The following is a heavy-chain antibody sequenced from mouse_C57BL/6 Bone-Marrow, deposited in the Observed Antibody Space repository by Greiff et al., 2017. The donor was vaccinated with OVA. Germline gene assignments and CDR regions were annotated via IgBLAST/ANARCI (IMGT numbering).Heavy chain of an antibody. CDR3: ARLFYYGSSYGYFDV. CDR2: IDPSDSET. Sequence: QVQLQQPGAELVRPGSSVKLSCKASGYTFTSYWMHWVKQRPIQGLEWIGNIDPSDSETHYNQKFKDKATLTVDKSSSTAYMQLSSLTSEDSAVYYCARLFYYGSSYGYFDVWGTGTTVTVSS. J-gene: IGHJ1*03. V-gene: IGHV1-52*01. D-gene: IGHD1-1*01. CDR1: GYTFTSYW.